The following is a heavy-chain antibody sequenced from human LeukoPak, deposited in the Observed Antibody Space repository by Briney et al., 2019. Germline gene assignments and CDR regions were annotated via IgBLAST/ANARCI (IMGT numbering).Heavy chain of an antibody. D-gene: IGHD2-2*01. Sequence: GGSLRLSCAASGFTFSSYSMTWVRQAPGKGLEWVSSISSSSSYIYYADSVKGRFTISRDNAKNSLYLQMNSLRAEDTAVYYCARKGHQGDWFDPWGQGTLVTVSS. V-gene: IGHV3-21*01. CDR2: ISSSSSYI. CDR3: ARKGHQGDWFDP. J-gene: IGHJ5*02. CDR1: GFTFSSYS.